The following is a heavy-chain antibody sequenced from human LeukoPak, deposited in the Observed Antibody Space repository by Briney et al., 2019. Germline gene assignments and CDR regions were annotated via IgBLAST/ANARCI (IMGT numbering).Heavy chain of an antibody. Sequence: GGSLRLSCAASGFTFSSYSMNWVRQAPGKGLEWVSAISGSGGSTYYADSVKGRFTISRDNSKNTLYLQMNSLRAEDTAVYYCAKGQDYYYYGMDVWGKGTTVTVSS. J-gene: IGHJ6*04. V-gene: IGHV3-23*01. CDR1: GFTFSSYS. CDR3: AKGQDYYYYGMDV. CDR2: ISGSGGST.